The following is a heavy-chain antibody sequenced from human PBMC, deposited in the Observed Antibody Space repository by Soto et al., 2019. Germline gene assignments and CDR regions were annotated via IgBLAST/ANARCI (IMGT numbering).Heavy chain of an antibody. J-gene: IGHJ4*02. Sequence: GGSLRLSCSTSVFPFNDYYMTWIRQAPGKGLEWLSHISPKSTFRNYADSVKGRFTISRDNTESSLFLQMNSLGVDDTAVYSCVRGGGGGLFEHWGQGVLVTVSS. CDR1: VFPFNDYY. D-gene: IGHD2-21*01. CDR2: ISPKSTFR. CDR3: VRGGGGGLFEH. V-gene: IGHV3-11*06.